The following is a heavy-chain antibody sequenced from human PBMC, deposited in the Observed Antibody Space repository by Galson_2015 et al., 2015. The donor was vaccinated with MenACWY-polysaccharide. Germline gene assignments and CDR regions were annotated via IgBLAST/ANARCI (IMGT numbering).Heavy chain of an antibody. CDR1: GFTFRNYG. D-gene: IGHD6-13*01. J-gene: IGHJ4*02. CDR3: ARDTVPAAGFEY. CDR2: IWYDGSNK. Sequence: SLRLSCAASGFTFRNYGMHWVRQAPGKGLEWVADIWYDGSNKYYADSVKGRFTISRDNAKNTLYMQMNSLRAEDTAVYYCARDTVPAAGFEYWGQGTLVTVSS. V-gene: IGHV3-33*01.